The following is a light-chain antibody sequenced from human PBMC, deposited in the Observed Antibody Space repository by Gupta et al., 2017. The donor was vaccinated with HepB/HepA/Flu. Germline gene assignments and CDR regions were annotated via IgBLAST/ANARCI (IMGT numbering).Light chain of an antibody. CDR3: QQSYSTPLT. CDR2: AAS. V-gene: IGKV1-39*01. J-gene: IGKJ3*01. Sequence: DIQMTQSPSSLSASVGDRVTITCRASQSISSYLNWYQQKPGKAPKLLIYAASSLQSGVPSRFSGSGSGTDFTLTISRLQPEDCATYYCQQSYSTPLTFGPGTKVDIK. CDR1: QSISSY.